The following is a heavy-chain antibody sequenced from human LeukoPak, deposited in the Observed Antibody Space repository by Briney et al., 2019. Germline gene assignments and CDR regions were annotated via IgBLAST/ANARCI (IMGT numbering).Heavy chain of an antibody. J-gene: IGHJ4*01. CDR2: MDPKSGET. CDR1: GYTFTDYY. V-gene: IGHV1-2*02. D-gene: IGHD4-11*01. CDR3: ALEVYYSDNSAFDY. Sequence: GASMKVSCKASGYTFTDYYIHWVRQAPGQGLEWMGWMDPKSGETNHAQRFQGRVIMTRDTSITTAYMELSRLRSDDTAVYYCALEVYYSDNSAFDYWGQGTLVTVSS.